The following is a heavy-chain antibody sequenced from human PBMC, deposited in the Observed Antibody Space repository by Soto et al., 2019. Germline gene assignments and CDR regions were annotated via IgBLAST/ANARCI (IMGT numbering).Heavy chain of an antibody. CDR2: SNPNSGGT. J-gene: IGHJ3*02. CDR1: GYTFTGYY. Sequence: ASVKVSCKASGYTFTGYYMHWVRQAPGQGLEWMGWSNPNSGGTNYAQKFQGWVTMTRDTSISTAYMELSRLRSDDTAVYYCAREGYCSSTSCYTGDAFDIWGQGTMVTVSS. V-gene: IGHV1-2*04. CDR3: AREGYCSSTSCYTGDAFDI. D-gene: IGHD2-2*02.